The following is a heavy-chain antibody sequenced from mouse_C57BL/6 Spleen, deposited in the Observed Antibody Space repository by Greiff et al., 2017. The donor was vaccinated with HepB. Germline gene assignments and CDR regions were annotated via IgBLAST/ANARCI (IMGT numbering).Heavy chain of an antibody. CDR3: ASPRDYDGGWFAY. V-gene: IGHV1-26*01. J-gene: IGHJ3*01. CDR2: INPNNGGT. Sequence: EVQLQQSGPELVKPGASVKISCKASGYTFTDYYMNWVKQSHGKSLEWIGDINPNNGGTSYNQKFKGKATLTVDKSSSTAYMELRSLTSEDSAVYYCASPRDYDGGWFAYWGQGTLVTVSA. D-gene: IGHD2-4*01. CDR1: GYTFTDYY.